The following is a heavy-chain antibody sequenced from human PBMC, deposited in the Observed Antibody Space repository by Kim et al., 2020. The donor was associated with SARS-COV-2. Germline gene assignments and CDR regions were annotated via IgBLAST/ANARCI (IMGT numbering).Heavy chain of an antibody. V-gene: IGHV4-34*01. CDR1: GGSFSGYY. CDR2: INHSGST. Sequence: SETLSLTCAVYGGSFSGYYWSWIRQPPGKGLEWIGEINHSGSTNYNPSLKSRVTISVDTSKNQFSLKLSSVTAADTAVYYCAGVGRGYSYAARYCYYGMDDWGQGTTVTVSS. J-gene: IGHJ6*02. CDR3: AGVGRGYSYAARYCYYGMDD. D-gene: IGHD5-18*01.